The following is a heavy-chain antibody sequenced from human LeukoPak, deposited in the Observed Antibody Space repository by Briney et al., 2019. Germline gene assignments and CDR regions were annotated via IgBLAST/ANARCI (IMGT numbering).Heavy chain of an antibody. J-gene: IGHJ4*02. D-gene: IGHD3-16*01. CDR2: IYYSGNT. V-gene: IGHV4-59*01. CDR3: VRVGLGSFDY. CDR1: GGSISTYY. Sequence: SETLSLTCTVSGGSISTYYWSWIRQPPGKGLEWIGYIYYSGNTNCNPSLKSRVTISIDTSKNQFSLKLSSVTAADTAVYYCVRVGLGSFDYWGQGTLVTVSS.